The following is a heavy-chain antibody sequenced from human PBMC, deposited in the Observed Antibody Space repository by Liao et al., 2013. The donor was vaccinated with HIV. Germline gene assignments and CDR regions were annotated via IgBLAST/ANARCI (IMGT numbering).Heavy chain of an antibody. J-gene: IGHJ4*02. CDR2: INHSGST. V-gene: IGHV4-34*01. CDR3: ARGGARFRAYKY. CDR1: GGVLQWLL. Sequence: QVQLQQWGAGLLKPSETLSLTCAVYGGVLQWLLLELDPPAPREGGWSGLGEINHSGSTNYNPSLKSRVTISLDTSKNQFSLKLSSVTAADTAVYYCARGGARFRAYKYWGQGTLVTVSS. D-gene: IGHD3-10*01.